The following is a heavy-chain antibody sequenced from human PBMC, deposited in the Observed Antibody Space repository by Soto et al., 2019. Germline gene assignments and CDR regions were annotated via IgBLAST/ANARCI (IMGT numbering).Heavy chain of an antibody. D-gene: IGHD2-2*01. CDR2: INPNSGGT. CDR3: ARDIVVVPAATRYYYGMGV. V-gene: IGHV1-2*04. J-gene: IGHJ6*02. CDR1: GYTFTGYY. Sequence: QVQLVQSGAEVKKPGASVKVSCRASGYTFTGYYMHWVRQAPGQGLEWMGWINPNSGGTNYAQKFQGWVTMTRDTSISTAYMELSRLRSDDTAVYYCARDIVVVPAATRYYYGMGVWGQGTTVTVSS.